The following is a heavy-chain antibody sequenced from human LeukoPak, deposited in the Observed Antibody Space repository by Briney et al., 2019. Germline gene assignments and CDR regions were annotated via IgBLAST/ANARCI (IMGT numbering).Heavy chain of an antibody. J-gene: IGHJ4*02. V-gene: IGHV4-59*01. CDR3: ARIVDTAMVSKGYYFDY. CDR2: IYYSGST. CDR1: GGSISSYY. D-gene: IGHD5-18*01. Sequence: SETLSLTCTVSGGSISSYYWSWIRQPPGKGLEGVGYIYYSGSTNYNPSLKSRLTISVDTSKNQFSLKLSSVTAADTAVYYCARIVDTAMVSKGYYFDYWGQGTLVTVSS.